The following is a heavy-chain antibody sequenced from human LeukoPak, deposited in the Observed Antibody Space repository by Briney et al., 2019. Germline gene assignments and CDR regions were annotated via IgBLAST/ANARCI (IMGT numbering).Heavy chain of an antibody. CDR1: GLTFNYYS. D-gene: IGHD2-15*01. J-gene: IGHJ4*02. CDR2: TSSSSSYI. V-gene: IGHV3-21*01. CDR3: ARDSDLHCSGGSCTNFDY. Sequence: GGSLRLSCTASGLTFNYYSMNWVRQVPGKGLQWVSSTSSSSSYIYYSDSVKGRFTISRDNAKNSLFLQMNSLRVEDTAVYYCARDSDLHCSGGSCTNFDYWGQGTLVTVSS.